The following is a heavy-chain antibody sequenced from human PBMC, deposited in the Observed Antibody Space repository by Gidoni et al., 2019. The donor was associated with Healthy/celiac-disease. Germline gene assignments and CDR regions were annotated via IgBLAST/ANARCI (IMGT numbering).Heavy chain of an antibody. D-gene: IGHD6-6*01. CDR3: ARCEYSSSWRNYFDY. V-gene: IGHV5-51*01. J-gene: IGHJ4*02. Sequence: GIIYPEDSDTRYSPSFQGQVTISADKSIITAYLQWSSLKASDTAMYYCARCEYSSSWRNYFDYWGQGTLVTVSS. CDR2: IYPEDSDT.